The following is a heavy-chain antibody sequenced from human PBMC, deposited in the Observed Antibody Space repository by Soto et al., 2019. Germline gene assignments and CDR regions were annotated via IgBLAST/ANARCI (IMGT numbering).Heavy chain of an antibody. CDR2: VAPIFDFS. CDR3: ATGAVGGRNQLFRDAFDF. V-gene: IGHV1-69*02. CDR1: GGTFDSYS. Sequence: QVQLVQSGAEVKKPGSSVRVSCKASGGTFDSYSISWVRQAPGQGPEWVGQVAPIFDFSRYAPKFQGRVTIIEDKTTRTAYLDLTGLTSEDKAVYYCATGAVGGRNQLFRDAFDFWGQGTMFTVSS. D-gene: IGHD1-1*01. J-gene: IGHJ3*01.